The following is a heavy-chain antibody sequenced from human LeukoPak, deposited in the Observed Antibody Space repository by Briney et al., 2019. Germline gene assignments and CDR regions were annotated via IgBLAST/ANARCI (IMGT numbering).Heavy chain of an antibody. J-gene: IGHJ4*02. D-gene: IGHD2-2*01. CDR2: IHTSGST. CDR3: ARYGNVPSAHFDY. V-gene: IGHV4-61*02. CDR1: GGSISSGSEY. Sequence: SETLSLTCTVSGGSISSGSEYWSWIRQPAGKGLERIGRIHTSGSTSYIPSLESRVTISVDTSKNQFSLKLTSATAADTAVYFCARYGNVPSAHFDYWGQGTLVTVSS.